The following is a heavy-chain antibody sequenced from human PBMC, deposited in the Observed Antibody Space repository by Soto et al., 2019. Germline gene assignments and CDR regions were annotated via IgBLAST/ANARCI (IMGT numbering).Heavy chain of an antibody. D-gene: IGHD3-3*01. CDR1: GGSISSYY. J-gene: IGHJ6*02. V-gene: IGHV4-59*01. CDR2: IYYSGST. Sequence: QVQLQESGPGLVKPSETLSLTCTVSGGSISSYYWSWIRQPPGKGLEWIGYIYYSGSTNYNPSLTSRVTTSVDTSKNQFSLKLSSVTAADTAVYYCARDHGTWGIFGVVNYGMDVWGQGTTVTVSS. CDR3: ARDHGTWGIFGVVNYGMDV.